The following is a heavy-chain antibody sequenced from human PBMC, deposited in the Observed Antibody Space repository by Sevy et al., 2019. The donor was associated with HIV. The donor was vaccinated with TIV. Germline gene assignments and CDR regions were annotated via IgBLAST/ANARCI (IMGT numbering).Heavy chain of an antibody. V-gene: IGHV3-33*01. J-gene: IGHJ4*02. D-gene: IGHD3-10*01. CDR2: IWYDGSNK. Sequence: GGSLRLSCAATGFTFSTYGMHWVRQAPGKGLEWVAVIWYDGSNKYYADSVKGRFTISRDNSKNTLYLQMNSLRVEDTAVYYCARVGGLYGSGSYYVDYWGPGTLVTVSS. CDR1: GFTFSTYG. CDR3: ARVGGLYGSGSYYVDY.